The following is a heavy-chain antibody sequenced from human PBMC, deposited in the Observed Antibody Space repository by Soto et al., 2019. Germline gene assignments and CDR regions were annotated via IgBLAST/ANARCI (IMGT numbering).Heavy chain of an antibody. V-gene: IGHV1-69*01. J-gene: IGHJ5*02. D-gene: IGHD2-15*01. CDR1: EGTSGGYA. CDR3: ARVRGSPSQWFDP. CDR2: IIPIFGTA. Sequence: QVQLVQSGAGVRKPGSSLKFSCKAPEGTSGGYAISGGRQAPGQGLEWMGGIIPIFGTANYAQKFQGRVTITADESTSTAYMELSSLRSEDTAVYYCARVRGSPSQWFDPWGQGTLVTVSS.